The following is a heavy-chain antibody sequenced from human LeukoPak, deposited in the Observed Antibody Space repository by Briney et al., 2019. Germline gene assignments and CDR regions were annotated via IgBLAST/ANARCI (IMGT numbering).Heavy chain of an antibody. Sequence: PSETLSLTCTVSGGSISPYYWSWIRQPPGKGLEWIGYIYYSGSTNYNPSLKSRVTISVDTSKNQFSLKLSSVTAADTAVYYCTSGTLSYYYMDVWGKGTTVTISS. CDR3: TSGTLSYYYMDV. J-gene: IGHJ6*03. CDR1: GGSISPYY. CDR2: IYYSGST. V-gene: IGHV4-59*01. D-gene: IGHD1-14*01.